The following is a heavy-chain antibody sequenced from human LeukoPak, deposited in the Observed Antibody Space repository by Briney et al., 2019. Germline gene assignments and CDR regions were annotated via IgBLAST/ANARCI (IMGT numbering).Heavy chain of an antibody. CDR1: GFTFSSYA. CDR2: ISGSGGST. V-gene: IGHV3-23*01. D-gene: IGHD3-10*01. Sequence: GGSLRLSCAASGFTFSSYAMSWVRQAPGNGLEWVSAISGSGGSTYYADSVKGRFTISRDNSKNTLYLQMNSLRAEDTAVYYCARKLGPYGSGSSDYWGQGTLVSVSS. CDR3: ARKLGPYGSGSSDY. J-gene: IGHJ4*02.